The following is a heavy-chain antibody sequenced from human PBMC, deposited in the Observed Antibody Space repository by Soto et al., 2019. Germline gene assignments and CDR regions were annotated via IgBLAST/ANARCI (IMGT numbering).Heavy chain of an antibody. D-gene: IGHD2-21*02. CDR3: ARAAYCSTGNFDY. Sequence: SETLSLTCTVSGGSISSYYWSWIRQPPGKGLEWIGYIYYSGSTNYNPSLKSRVTISVDTSKNQFSLKLSSVTAADTAVYYCARAAYCSTGNFDYWGQGTLVTVSS. J-gene: IGHJ4*02. V-gene: IGHV4-59*01. CDR1: GGSISSYY. CDR2: IYYSGST.